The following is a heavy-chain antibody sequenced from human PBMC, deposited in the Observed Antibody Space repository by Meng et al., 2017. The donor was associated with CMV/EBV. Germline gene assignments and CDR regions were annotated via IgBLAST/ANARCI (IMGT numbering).Heavy chain of an antibody. V-gene: IGHV1-46*01. CDR3: ARAGGYDFWSGKPKDGMDV. J-gene: IGHJ6*02. Sequence: ASVKVSCKASGYTFTSYYLHWVRQAPGQGLEWMGIINPSGGGTSYAQKFQGRVTMTRDTSTSTVYMELSSLRSEDTAVYYCARAGGYDFWSGKPKDGMDVWGQGTTVTVSS. CDR2: INPSGGGT. CDR1: GYTFTSYY. D-gene: IGHD3-3*01.